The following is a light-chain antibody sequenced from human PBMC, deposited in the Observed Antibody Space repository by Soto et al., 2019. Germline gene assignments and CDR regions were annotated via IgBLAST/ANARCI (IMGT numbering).Light chain of an antibody. CDR1: QNIRIY. V-gene: IGKV1-39*01. CDR3: KQTYDSPLT. J-gene: IGKJ1*01. Sequence: DSQMTQFPSSLSASVGDSFTITSRASQNIRIYLNWYQHKPGKAPSVLVYGASTLQSGVPSRFSGTASGPVYTLSINSRQTEDFATYYCKQTYDSPLTFGKGTKLEI. CDR2: GAS.